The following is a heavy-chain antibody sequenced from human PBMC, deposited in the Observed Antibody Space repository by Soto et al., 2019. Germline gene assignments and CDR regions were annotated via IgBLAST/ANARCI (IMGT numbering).Heavy chain of an antibody. D-gene: IGHD2-2*01. CDR1: GFTFSSYS. CDR2: ISSSSSYI. J-gene: IGHJ3*02. Sequence: GGSLRLSCAASGFTFSSYSMNWVRQAPGKGLEWVSSISSSSSYIYYADSVKGRFTISRDNAKNSLYLQMNSLRAEDTAVYYCARGERGYCSSTSCVDAFDIWGQGTMVTVSS. CDR3: ARGERGYCSSTSCVDAFDI. V-gene: IGHV3-21*01.